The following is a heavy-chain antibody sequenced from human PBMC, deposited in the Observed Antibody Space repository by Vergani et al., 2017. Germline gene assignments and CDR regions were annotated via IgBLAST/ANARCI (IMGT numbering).Heavy chain of an antibody. CDR2: IRTKSHGETT. D-gene: IGHD3-9*01. Sequence: EVQLVESGGELVQPGRPLRLSCTASGFTFGSYAISWFRQAPGKGPEWVAFIRTKSHGETTEYAESVKGRFFISRNDSKVVAYLQMNSLKTEDTAVYFCTRDRNYDIWTGSPNHCDRWGAGTVVTVSS. V-gene: IGHV3-49*03. J-gene: IGHJ4*02. CDR3: TRDRNYDIWTGSPNHCDR. CDR1: GFTFGSYA.